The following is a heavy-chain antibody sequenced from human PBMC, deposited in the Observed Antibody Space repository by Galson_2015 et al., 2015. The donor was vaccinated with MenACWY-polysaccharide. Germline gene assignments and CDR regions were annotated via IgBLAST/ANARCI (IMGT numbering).Heavy chain of an antibody. J-gene: IGHJ5*02. V-gene: IGHV3-74*01. D-gene: IGHD1-7*01. CDR1: GFTFSNYW. CDR3: ASSTNYNWSDP. CDR2: INSDGSTT. Sequence: LRLSCAASGFTFSNYWMHWVRQGPGKGLVWVSRINSDGSTTTYADSVKGRFTISRDNARNTLYLQMNSLRAEDTAVYYCASSTNYNWSDPWVQGTLVTVSS.